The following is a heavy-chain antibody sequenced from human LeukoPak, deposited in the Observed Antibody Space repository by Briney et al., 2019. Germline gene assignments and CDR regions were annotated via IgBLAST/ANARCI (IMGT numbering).Heavy chain of an antibody. D-gene: IGHD5-24*01. J-gene: IGHJ4*02. CDR3: ARRGDGYNLNFDY. Sequence: GESRKISCKGTGYTFTSYWIGWVHQMPGKGLEWMGIIYPGDSVTRYSPSFQGQVTISADKSISTAYLQWSSLKASDTAMYYCARRGDGYNLNFDYWGKGTLVTVSS. CDR1: GYTFTSYW. V-gene: IGHV5-51*07. CDR2: IYPGDSVT.